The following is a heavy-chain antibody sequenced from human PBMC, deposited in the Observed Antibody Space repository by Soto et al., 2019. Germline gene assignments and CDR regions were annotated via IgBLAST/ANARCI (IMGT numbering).Heavy chain of an antibody. CDR1: GGSISSGDYY. CDR3: ARDSSGGSCYYDY. V-gene: IGHV4-31*03. J-gene: IGHJ4*02. D-gene: IGHD2-15*01. CDR2: MYNSGST. Sequence: SETLSLTCTVSGGSISSGDYYWNWIRQHPGKGLEWIGYMYNSGSTYYNTSLKSRVTISVDTSKNQFSLKLSSVTAADTAVYYCARDSSGGSCYYDYWGQGTLVTVSS.